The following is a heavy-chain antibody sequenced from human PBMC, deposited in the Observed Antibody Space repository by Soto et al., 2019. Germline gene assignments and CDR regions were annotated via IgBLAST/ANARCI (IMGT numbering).Heavy chain of an antibody. V-gene: IGHV3-7*01. Sequence: GGSLRLSWAASGFTFSSDWMSWVRQAPGKGLEWVANIKQDGSEKYYVDSVKGRFTISRDNAKNSLYLQMNSLRAEDTAVYYCARVVRGYSYAPDSPFFDYWGQGT. J-gene: IGHJ4*02. CDR3: ARVVRGYSYAPDSPFFDY. D-gene: IGHD5-18*01. CDR1: GFTFSSDW. CDR2: IKQDGSEK.